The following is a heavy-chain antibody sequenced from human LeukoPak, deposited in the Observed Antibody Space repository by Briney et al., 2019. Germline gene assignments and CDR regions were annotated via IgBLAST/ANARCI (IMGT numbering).Heavy chain of an antibody. CDR2: INHRGSS. D-gene: IGHD2-15*01. CDR1: GESFSAYF. CDR3: ARGSSFDGYCSAGACDAGYYDS. Sequence: SETLSLTCAVYGESFSAYFWNWIRQAPGKPLEYIGEINHRGSSHYNPSLRTRVTLSVDTSKNQFSLKLTSVTAADTAVYFCARGSSFDGYCSAGACDAGYYDSWGQGTPVTVSS. V-gene: IGHV4-34*01. J-gene: IGHJ4*02.